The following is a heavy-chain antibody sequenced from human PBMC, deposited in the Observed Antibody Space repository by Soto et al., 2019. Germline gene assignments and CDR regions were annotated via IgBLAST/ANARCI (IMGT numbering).Heavy chain of an antibody. D-gene: IGHD3-10*01. CDR1: GFTVSSNY. Sequence: GGSLRLSCAASGFTVSSNYMSWVRQAPGKGLEWVSVIYSGGSTYYADSVKGRFTISRDNSKNTLYLQMNSLRAEDTAVYYCARYYGSGSYYNHYYYGMDVWGQGTTVTVSS. V-gene: IGHV3-53*01. J-gene: IGHJ6*02. CDR3: ARYYGSGSYYNHYYYGMDV. CDR2: IYSGGST.